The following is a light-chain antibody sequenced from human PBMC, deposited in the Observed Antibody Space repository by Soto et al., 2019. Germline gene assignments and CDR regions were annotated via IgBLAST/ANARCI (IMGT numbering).Light chain of an antibody. CDR2: GAS. CDR1: QSVSSSY. CDR3: QQYGSSPWT. V-gene: IGKV3-20*01. Sequence: EIELTQSPASLSLSPGERATLSCRASQSVSSSYLAWYQQKPGQAPRLLIYGASSRATGIPDRFSGSGSGTDFTLTISRLEPEDFAVYYCQQYGSSPWTFGQGTKVDIK. J-gene: IGKJ1*01.